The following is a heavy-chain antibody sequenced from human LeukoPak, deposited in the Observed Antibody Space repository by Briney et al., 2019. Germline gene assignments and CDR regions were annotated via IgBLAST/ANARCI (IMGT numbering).Heavy chain of an antibody. J-gene: IGHJ1*01. CDR2: INPNGGRT. CDR1: ENTFTNYY. CDR3: ARDSSIAFHFQH. V-gene: IGHV1-46*01. D-gene: IGHD6-6*01. Sequence: ASVKVSCKASENTFTNYYMHWVRPAPGQGLEWLGLINPNGGRTSYAQNFQGRVTMTRDTSTTTVYLELSSPRSEDTAVYYCARDSSIAFHFQHWGQGTLVTVSS.